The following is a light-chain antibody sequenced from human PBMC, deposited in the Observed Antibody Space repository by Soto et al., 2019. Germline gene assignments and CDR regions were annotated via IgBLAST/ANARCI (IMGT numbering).Light chain of an antibody. V-gene: IGKV3-20*01. Sequence: EIVLTQSPGTLSLSPGERATLSCRASQSVSSTYLAWYQQNPGQAPRLLIYGASSRATCIPDRFSGSGSGTDFTLTISRLEPEDFAGYFCQQYGSSSYTFGQGTKLEIK. CDR2: GAS. J-gene: IGKJ2*01. CDR3: QQYGSSSYT. CDR1: QSVSSTY.